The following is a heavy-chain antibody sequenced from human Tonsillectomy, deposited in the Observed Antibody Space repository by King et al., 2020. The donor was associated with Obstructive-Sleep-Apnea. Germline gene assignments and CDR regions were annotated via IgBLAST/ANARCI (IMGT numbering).Heavy chain of an antibody. V-gene: IGHV1-2*04. CDR2: ITPNSGGT. J-gene: IGHJ6*02. D-gene: IGHD3-10*01. Sequence: QLVQSGAEVKKPGASVKVSCKASGYTFTGYYMHWVRQAPGQGLEYMGWITPNSGGTKYAQKFQGWVSMTRDTSISTAYMEMSRLTSDDTAVYYCARDVGRLGGMDVWGQGTTVTVSS. CDR1: GYTFTGYY. CDR3: ARDVGRLGGMDV.